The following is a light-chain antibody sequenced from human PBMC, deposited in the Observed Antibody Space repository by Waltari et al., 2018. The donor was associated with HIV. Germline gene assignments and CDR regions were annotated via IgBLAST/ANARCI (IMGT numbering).Light chain of an antibody. Sequence: AIQLTQSPSSLSASIGDRVPITCRASQGMSSALAWYQQKPGNIPKLLIYDASTLQSGVPSRFSGSGSGTDFTLTISYLQPEDFATYYCQQFNSYPLTFGPGTKVDIK. CDR3: QQFNSYPLT. CDR2: DAS. J-gene: IGKJ3*01. V-gene: IGKV1-13*02. CDR1: QGMSSA.